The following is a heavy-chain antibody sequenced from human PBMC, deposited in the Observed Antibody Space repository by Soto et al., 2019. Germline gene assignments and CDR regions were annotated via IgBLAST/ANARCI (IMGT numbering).Heavy chain of an antibody. V-gene: IGHV4-34*01. CDR2: INHSGST. D-gene: IGHD3-3*01. Sequence: SETLSLTCAVYGGSFSGYYWSWIRQPPGKGLEWIGEINHSGSTNYNPSLKSRVTISVDTSKNQFSLKLSSVTAADTAVYYCARGPLRITIFGVVFGMDVWGQGTTVTVS. CDR3: ARGPLRITIFGVVFGMDV. CDR1: GGSFSGYY. J-gene: IGHJ6*02.